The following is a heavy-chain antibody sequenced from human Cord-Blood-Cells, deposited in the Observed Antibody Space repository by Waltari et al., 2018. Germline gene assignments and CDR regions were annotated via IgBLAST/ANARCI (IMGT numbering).Heavy chain of an antibody. V-gene: IGHV4-34*01. J-gene: IGHJ4*02. CDR2: INHSGST. Sequence: QVQLQQWGAGLLKPSETLSLTCAAYGGSFSGYYWSWIRQPPGKGLEWIGEINHSGSTNYNPSLKSRVTISVDTSKNQFSLKLSSVTAADTAVYYCARVGNDYGGNFDYWGQGTLVTVSS. CDR3: ARVGNDYGGNFDY. D-gene: IGHD4-17*01. CDR1: GGSFSGYY.